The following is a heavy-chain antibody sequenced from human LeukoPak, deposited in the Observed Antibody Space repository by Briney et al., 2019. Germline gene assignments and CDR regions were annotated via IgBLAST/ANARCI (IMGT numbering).Heavy chain of an antibody. D-gene: IGHD6-13*01. Sequence: GGSLRLSCAASGFTFSNYWMHWVRQAPGKGLVWVSRMNSDGRSRNYADSVKGRFTISRDNAKNTVYLQMNSLRAEDTAVYYCASASSHRIAAGGDYWGQGILVTVSS. CDR3: ASASSHRIAAGGDY. CDR2: MNSDGRSR. V-gene: IGHV3-74*01. CDR1: GFTFSNYW. J-gene: IGHJ4*02.